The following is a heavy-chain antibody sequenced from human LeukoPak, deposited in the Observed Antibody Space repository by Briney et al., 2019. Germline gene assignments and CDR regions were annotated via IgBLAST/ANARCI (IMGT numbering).Heavy chain of an antibody. J-gene: IGHJ4*02. Sequence: GSLRLSCAASGFTFSSYWMHWVRQAPGKGLVWVSRIKSDGSTTTYADSVKGRFTISRDNAKNTLYLQMISLRAEDTAVYYCARVVDTHFDYWGQGTLVTVSS. CDR1: GFTFSSYW. CDR3: ARVVDTHFDY. CDR2: IKSDGSTT. V-gene: IGHV3-74*01. D-gene: IGHD5-18*01.